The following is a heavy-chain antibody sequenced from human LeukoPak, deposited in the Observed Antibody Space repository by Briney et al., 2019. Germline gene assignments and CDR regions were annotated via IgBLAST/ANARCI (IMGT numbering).Heavy chain of an antibody. J-gene: IGHJ6*03. CDR1: GGSISNYY. Sequence: SGTLSLTCTVSGGSISNYYWSWIRLPPGKGLEWIGYIYYSGSTNYNPSLKSRVTISVDTSKNQFSLNLRSVTAADTAVYYCARKSDGDYYYYYYMDVWGKGTTVTVSS. CDR3: ARKSDGDYYYYYYMDV. D-gene: IGHD4-17*01. V-gene: IGHV4-59*12. CDR2: IYYSGST.